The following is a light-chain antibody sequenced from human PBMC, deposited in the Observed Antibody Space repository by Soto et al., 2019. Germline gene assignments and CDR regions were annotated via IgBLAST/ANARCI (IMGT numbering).Light chain of an antibody. CDR2: VPS. CDR1: QGISNY. CDR3: QKYNSAPWT. V-gene: IGKV1-27*01. Sequence: DIQMTQSPSSLSASVGDRVTITCRARQGISNYLAWYQQQPGKVPKLLIYVPSTLQSWVPSRFSGSGSGTDFTLTISSLQPEYVATYYCQKYNSAPWTFGQGTKVQIK. J-gene: IGKJ1*01.